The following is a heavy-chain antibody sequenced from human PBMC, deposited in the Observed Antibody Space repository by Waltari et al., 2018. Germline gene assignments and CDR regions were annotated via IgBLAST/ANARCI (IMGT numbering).Heavy chain of an antibody. CDR1: GFTFSSYG. Sequence: QVQLVESGGGVVQPGRSLRLSCAASGFTFSSYGMHWVRQAPGKGLEWVAVISDEGSNKYYADAVKGRFTISRDNSKNTLYLQMNSLGAEDTAVYYCAEGGPSLYCSGGSCYSGRFDYWGQGTLVTVSS. J-gene: IGHJ4*02. V-gene: IGHV3-30*18. CDR2: ISDEGSNK. CDR3: AEGGPSLYCSGGSCYSGRFDY. D-gene: IGHD2-15*01.